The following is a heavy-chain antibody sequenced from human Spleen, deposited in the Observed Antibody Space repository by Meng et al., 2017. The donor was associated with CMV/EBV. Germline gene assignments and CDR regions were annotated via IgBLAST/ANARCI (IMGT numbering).Heavy chain of an antibody. CDR1: GGTFSSYA. J-gene: IGHJ3*02. V-gene: IGHV1-69*10. CDR3: AREDKAFDI. Sequence: SVKVSCKASGGTFSSYAISWVRQAPGQGLEWMGGIIPILGIANYAQKFQGRVTMTRDTSISTAYMELSRLRSDDTAVYYCAREDKAFDIWGQGTMVTVSS. CDR2: IIPILGIA.